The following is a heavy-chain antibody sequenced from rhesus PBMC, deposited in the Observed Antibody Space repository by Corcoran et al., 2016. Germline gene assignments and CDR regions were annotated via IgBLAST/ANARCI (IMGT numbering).Heavy chain of an antibody. CDR1: GYSISSTNY. Sequence: QMQLQESGPGLVKPSETLSLTCAVSGYSISSTNYWSWIRQSPGKGLVWIGYISGSTGFTYYNPSLKSRVTISTDTSKKQFSLELSSVTAADTAVYYCVRVIISWGDSWGQGVLVSVSS. CDR2: ISGSTGFT. V-gene: IGHV4S7*01. J-gene: IGHJ4*01. CDR3: VRVIISWGDS. D-gene: IGHD3-34*01.